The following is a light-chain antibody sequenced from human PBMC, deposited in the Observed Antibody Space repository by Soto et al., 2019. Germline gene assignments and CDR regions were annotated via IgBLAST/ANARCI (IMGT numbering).Light chain of an antibody. J-gene: IGLJ1*01. Sequence: QSALTQPASVSGSPGQSITISCTGTSRDVGTYNLVSWYQQHPGKAPKLIIYEGNKRPSGVSNRFSGSKSVNTASLTISGLQAEDEADYYCCSYAGYSNVFGTGTKVTVL. V-gene: IGLV2-23*01. CDR2: EGN. CDR1: SRDVGTYNL. CDR3: CSYAGYSNV.